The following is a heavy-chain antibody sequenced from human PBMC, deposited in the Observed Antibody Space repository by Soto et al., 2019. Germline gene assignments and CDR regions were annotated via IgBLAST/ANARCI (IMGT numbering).Heavy chain of an antibody. D-gene: IGHD6-6*01. CDR2: ISSTSTNI. V-gene: IGHV3-48*01. J-gene: IGHJ4*02. Sequence: EVQLVESGGGSVQPGGSLRVSCAAAGFSFSGYAMNWVRQAPGKGLEWLSYISSTSTNIYYADSVKGRFTISRDNAKNLIYLQMKGLGGEDTAGYFWGREFSKSSYFDYWGQGTLLTVSS. CDR1: GFSFSGYA. CDR3: GREFSKSSYFDY.